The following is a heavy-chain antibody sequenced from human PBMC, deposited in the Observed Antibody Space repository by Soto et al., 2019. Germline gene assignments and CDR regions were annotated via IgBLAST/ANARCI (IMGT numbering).Heavy chain of an antibody. Sequence: QVQLQESGPGLVKPSETLSLTCTVSGGSISSYYWSWIRQPPGKGLEWIGYIYYSGSTNYNPSLKSRVTISVDTSKNQFSLKLSSVTAADTAVYYCARRVGATTRDAFDIWGQGTMVTVSS. CDR1: GGSISSYY. J-gene: IGHJ3*02. CDR2: IYYSGST. V-gene: IGHV4-59*08. CDR3: ARRVGATTRDAFDI. D-gene: IGHD1-26*01.